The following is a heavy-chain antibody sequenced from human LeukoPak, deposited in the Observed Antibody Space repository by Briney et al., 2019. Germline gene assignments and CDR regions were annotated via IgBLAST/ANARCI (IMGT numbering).Heavy chain of an antibody. CDR1: GFTFDDYA. D-gene: IGHD3-10*01. J-gene: IGHJ4*02. CDR3: AKDYYGSGSYQYYFDY. V-gene: IGHV3-9*01. CDR2: ISWNSGSI. Sequence: GRSLRLSCAASGFTFDDYAMHWVRQAPGKGLEWGSGISWNSGSIGYADSVKGRFTISRDNAKSSLYLQMNSLRAEDTAVYYCAKDYYGSGSYQYYFDYWGQGALVTVSS.